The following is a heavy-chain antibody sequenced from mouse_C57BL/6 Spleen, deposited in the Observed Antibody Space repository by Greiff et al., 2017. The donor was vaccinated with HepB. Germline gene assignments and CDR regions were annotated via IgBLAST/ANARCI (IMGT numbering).Heavy chain of an antibody. V-gene: IGHV14-1*01. J-gene: IGHJ3*01. Sequence: EVQLQQSGAELVRPGASVKLSCTASGFNIKDYYMHWVKQRPEQGLEWIGRIDPEDGDTEYAPKFQGKATMTADTSSYTAYLQLSSLTSEDTAVYYCTLGDYAWFAYWGQGTLVTVSA. CDR3: TLGDYAWFAY. CDR1: GFNIKDYY. D-gene: IGHD2-4*01. CDR2: IDPEDGDT.